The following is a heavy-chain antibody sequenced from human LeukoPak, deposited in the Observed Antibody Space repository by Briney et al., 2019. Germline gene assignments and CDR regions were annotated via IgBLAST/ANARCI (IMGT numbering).Heavy chain of an antibody. J-gene: IGHJ4*02. D-gene: IGHD3-22*01. CDR2: IRYDGSNK. CDR1: GFTFSSYG. V-gene: IGHV3-30*02. CDR3: AKDLIN. Sequence: PGGSLRLSCAASGFTFSSYGMHCVRQAPGKGLEWVAFIRYDGSNKYYADSVKGRFTLSRDIPKNTMYLQMHSQRAEDTAVYYCAKDLINWGQGTLVTVSS.